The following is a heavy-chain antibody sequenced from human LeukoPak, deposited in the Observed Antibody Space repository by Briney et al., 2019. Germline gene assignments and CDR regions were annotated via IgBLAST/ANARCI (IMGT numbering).Heavy chain of an antibody. CDR2: ISSSSSYI. CDR3: ASGLYCSSTSCRVQH. D-gene: IGHD2-2*01. J-gene: IGHJ1*01. V-gene: IGHV3-21*01. Sequence: GGSLRLSCAASGFTFSSYSMNWVRQAPGEGLEWVSSISSSSSYIYYADSVKGRFTISRDNAKNSLYLQMNSLRAEDTAVYYCASGLYCSSTSCRVQHWGQGTLVTVSS. CDR1: GFTFSSYS.